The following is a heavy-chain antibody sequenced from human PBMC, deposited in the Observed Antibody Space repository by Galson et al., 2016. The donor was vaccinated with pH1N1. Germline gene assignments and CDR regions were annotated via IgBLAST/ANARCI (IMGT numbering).Heavy chain of an antibody. CDR1: GGTFSGYD. CDR3: ARYDYGDYVGYFDS. V-gene: IGHV1-69*13. Sequence: SVKVSCKASGGTFSGYDISWVRQAPGQGLEWMGGIIPIFGTANYAQNFQGRVTITADESTSTAYMELSSLRSEDTAVYYCARYDYGDYVGYFDSWGQGTLVTVPS. CDR2: IIPIFGTA. J-gene: IGHJ4*02. D-gene: IGHD4-17*01.